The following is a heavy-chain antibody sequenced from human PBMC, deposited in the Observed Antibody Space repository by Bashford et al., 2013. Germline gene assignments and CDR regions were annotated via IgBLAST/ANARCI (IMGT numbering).Heavy chain of an antibody. J-gene: IGHJ5*02. CDR1: GDSIISYY. CDR3: SRDSGNYWSWFDP. Sequence: SETLSLTCTVSGDSIISYYWSWIRQPPRKGLEWIGYIYYSGYTNYNPSLESRVTISVDTSKNQFSLRLSSVTAADTAVYYCSRDSGNYWSWFDPWGQGTLVTVSS. D-gene: IGHD4-23*01. CDR2: IYYSGYT. V-gene: IGHV4-59*01.